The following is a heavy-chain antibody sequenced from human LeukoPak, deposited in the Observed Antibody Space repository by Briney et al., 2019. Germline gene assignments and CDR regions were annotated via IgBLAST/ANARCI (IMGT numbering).Heavy chain of an antibody. CDR2: ISSSSSYI. CDR3: ARDGRDTVATIPGYFDP. Sequence: GGSLRLSCAASGFTFSSYSMNWVRQAPGKGLEWVSSISSSSSYIYYADSVKGRFTISRDNAKNSLYLQMNSLRAEDTAVYYCARDGRDTVATIPGYFDPWGRGTLVTVSS. D-gene: IGHD5-12*01. V-gene: IGHV3-21*01. CDR1: GFTFSSYS. J-gene: IGHJ2*01.